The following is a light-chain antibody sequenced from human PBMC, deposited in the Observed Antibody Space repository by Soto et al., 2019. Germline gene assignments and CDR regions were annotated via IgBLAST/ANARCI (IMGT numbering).Light chain of an antibody. V-gene: IGKV3-11*01. J-gene: IGKJ2*01. CDR1: QSVSSY. Sequence: EIVLTQSPATLSLSPGERATLSCRASQSVSSYLAWYQQKPGQAPRLLIYDASNRATGIPARFSGSESGTDFTLTLSSLEPEDFAVYYCQPRSNWPPTFGQGTKLEIK. CDR3: QPRSNWPPT. CDR2: DAS.